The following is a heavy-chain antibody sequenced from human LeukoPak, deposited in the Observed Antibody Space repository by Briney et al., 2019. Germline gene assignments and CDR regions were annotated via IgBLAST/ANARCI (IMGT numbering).Heavy chain of an antibody. Sequence: PGGSLRLSCAASGFTFSSYNMNWVRQAPGKGLVWVSRINSDGSSTSYADSVKGRFTISRDNAKNTLYLQMNSLRAEDTAVYYCARVYCSSTSCYGYYYYYMDVWGKGTTVTVSS. J-gene: IGHJ6*03. CDR2: INSDGSST. CDR3: ARVYCSSTSCYGYYYYYMDV. V-gene: IGHV3-74*01. D-gene: IGHD2-2*01. CDR1: GFTFSSYN.